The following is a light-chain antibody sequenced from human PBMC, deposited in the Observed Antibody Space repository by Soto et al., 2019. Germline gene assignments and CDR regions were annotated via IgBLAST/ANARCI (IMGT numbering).Light chain of an antibody. CDR3: QQNAHWPPYT. CDR2: GAS. V-gene: IGKV3-15*01. Sequence: EIVMTQSPATLSVSPGERVTLSCRASQTVSDSLAWYQQKPGQPPRLLIYGASIRATGVPARFSGSGSGTEFTLTISSLESEDFAVYYCQQNAHWPPYTFGQGTKVDIK. CDR1: QTVSDS. J-gene: IGKJ2*01.